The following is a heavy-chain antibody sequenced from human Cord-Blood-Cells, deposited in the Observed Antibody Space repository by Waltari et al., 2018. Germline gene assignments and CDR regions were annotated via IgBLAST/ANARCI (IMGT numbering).Heavy chain of an antibody. V-gene: IGHV3-30*02. CDR3: ASLEYSSSSTFDY. Sequence: QVQLVESGGGVVQPGGSLRLSCAASGFTFRSYGMHWVRQAPGKGLEWVAFIRYDGSNKYYADSVKGRFTISRDNSKNTLYLQMNSLRAEDTAVYYCASLEYSSSSTFDYWGQGTLVTVSS. D-gene: IGHD6-6*01. CDR1: GFTFRSYG. J-gene: IGHJ4*02. CDR2: IRYDGSNK.